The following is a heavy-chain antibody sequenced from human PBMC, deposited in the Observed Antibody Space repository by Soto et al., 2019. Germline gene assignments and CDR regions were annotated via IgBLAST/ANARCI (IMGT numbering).Heavy chain of an antibody. D-gene: IGHD3-3*01. V-gene: IGHV4-30-2*01. J-gene: IGHJ4*02. CDR1: GGSINSGGYS. Sequence: SETLSLTCTVSGGSINSGGYSWSWIRQPPGKGLEWIGFIYHTGTTYYNPSLKSRVTISVDRSKNQFSLNLNSVTAADTAVYYCAIFGTSATRLYFFAFSAQRTLVTVSS. CDR3: AIFGTSATRLYFFAF. CDR2: IYHTGTT.